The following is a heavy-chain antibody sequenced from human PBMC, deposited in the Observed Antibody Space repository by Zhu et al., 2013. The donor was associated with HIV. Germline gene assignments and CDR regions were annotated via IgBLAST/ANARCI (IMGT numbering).Heavy chain of an antibody. V-gene: IGHV4-59*11. Sequence: QVQLQESGPGLVNPSETLSLTCTASGGSISGHHWSWIRQPPGKGPEWIGYIYYSGSINYNPSLKSRLTLSVDTSKNQFSLRLNSVTAADTAVYYCARTYYYGSGPGSNAFDIWGQGTMVTVSS. CDR3: ARTYYYGSGPGSNAFDI. CDR1: GGSISGHH. D-gene: IGHD3-10*01. J-gene: IGHJ3*02. CDR2: IYYSGSI.